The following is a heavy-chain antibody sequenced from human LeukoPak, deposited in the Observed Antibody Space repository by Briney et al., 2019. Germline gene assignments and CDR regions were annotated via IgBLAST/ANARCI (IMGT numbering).Heavy chain of an antibody. V-gene: IGHV4-34*01. Sequence: LETLSLTCAVYGGSFSGYYWSWIRQPPGKGLEWIGEINHSGSTNYNPSLKSRVTISVDTSKNQFSLKLSSVTAADTAVYYRARVARIYYGSGSYSNNWFDPWGQGTMVTVSS. J-gene: IGHJ5*02. CDR1: GGSFSGYY. CDR2: INHSGST. D-gene: IGHD3-10*01. CDR3: ARVARIYYGSGSYSNNWFDP.